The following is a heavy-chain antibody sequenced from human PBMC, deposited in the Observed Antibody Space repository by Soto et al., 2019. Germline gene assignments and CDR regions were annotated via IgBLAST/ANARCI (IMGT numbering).Heavy chain of an antibody. J-gene: IGHJ4*02. V-gene: IGHV4-59*01. Sequence: SETLPLTCTVSGGSISSYYWSWIRQPPGKGLEWIGYIFYSGSTNYNPSLKSRVTISVDTSKNHFSLNLSSVTAADTAVYYCARRYGYSFDYWGQGTLVTVSS. CDR2: IFYSGST. CDR3: ARRYGYSFDY. D-gene: IGHD4-4*01. CDR1: GGSISSYY.